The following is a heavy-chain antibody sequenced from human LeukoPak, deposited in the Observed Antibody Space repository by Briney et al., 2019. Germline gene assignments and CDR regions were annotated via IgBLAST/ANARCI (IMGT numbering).Heavy chain of an antibody. V-gene: IGHV4-59*01. J-gene: IGHJ4*02. CDR3: ARERGAGPFDY. Sequence: PSETLSLTCTLSGGSISSYYWSWLRQPPGKGLEWLGYIYYSGSTNYNPSLKSRVTISVDTSKNQFSLKLSSVTAADTAVYYCARERGAGPFDYWGQGTLVTVSS. CDR1: GGSISSYY. CDR2: IYYSGST. D-gene: IGHD6-19*01.